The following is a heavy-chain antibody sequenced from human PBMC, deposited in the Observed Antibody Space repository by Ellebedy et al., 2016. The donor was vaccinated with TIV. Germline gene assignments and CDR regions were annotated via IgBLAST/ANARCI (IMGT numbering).Heavy chain of an antibody. V-gene: IGHV3-11*01. D-gene: IGHD5-24*01. CDR3: ARAGFGWIQSPQYFAH. CDR1: GFSFSDYF. Sequence: GESLKISCTASGFSFSDYFMSWVRQTPGEGLQWVSFISSRSTVIYYADSVKGRFTISRDNDNNSVFLQMDSLRVEDTAMYYCARAGFGWIQSPQYFAHWGQGTLVTVSS. CDR2: ISSRSTVI. J-gene: IGHJ4*02.